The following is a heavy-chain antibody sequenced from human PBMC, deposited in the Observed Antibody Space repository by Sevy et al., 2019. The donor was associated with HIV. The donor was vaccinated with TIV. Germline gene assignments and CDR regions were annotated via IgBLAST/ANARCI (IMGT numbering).Heavy chain of an antibody. V-gene: IGHV3-33*01. CDR2: IYYDGRSK. CDR3: ARDLGSGWFPLDY. CDR1: GFTFRSFD. Sequence: GGSLRLSCAASGFTFRSFDMHWVRQAPGKGPEWVALIYYDGRSKYYADSVKGRFTISRDNSDNTLYLQMNNLGAEDTAVYYCARDLGSGWFPLDYWGQGTLVTASS. D-gene: IGHD6-19*01. J-gene: IGHJ4*02.